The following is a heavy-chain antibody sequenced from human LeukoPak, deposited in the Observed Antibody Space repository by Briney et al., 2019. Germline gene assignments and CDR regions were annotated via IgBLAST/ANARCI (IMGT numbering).Heavy chain of an antibody. Sequence: SETLSLTCTVSGGSISSYYWSWIRQPPGKGLEWIGYIYYSGSTNYNPSLKSRVTISVDTSKNQFSLKLSSVTAADTAVYYCARGYDFWSGYPFDPWGQGTLVTVSS. V-gene: IGHV4-59*01. CDR1: GGSISSYY. D-gene: IGHD3-3*01. CDR2: IYYSGST. CDR3: ARGYDFWSGYPFDP. J-gene: IGHJ5*02.